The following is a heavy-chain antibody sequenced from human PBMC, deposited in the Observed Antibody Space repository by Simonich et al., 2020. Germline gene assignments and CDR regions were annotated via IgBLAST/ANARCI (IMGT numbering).Heavy chain of an antibody. CDR2: TCFIGIKH. D-gene: IGHD2-2*01. CDR3: ARTISDIVVVPAAIYYGMDV. J-gene: IGHJ6*02. CDR1: GFYFSSYG. Sequence: VQLVESGGGVVQTGMSLRLSCAASGFYFSSYGKHRVRQAPGTWWWSVEVTCFIGIKHSYASDLKGRFTISKDNSETKLYLPMNSLRAKDTAVYYCARTISDIVVVPAAIYYGMDVWGQGTTVTVSS. V-gene: IGHV3-33*01.